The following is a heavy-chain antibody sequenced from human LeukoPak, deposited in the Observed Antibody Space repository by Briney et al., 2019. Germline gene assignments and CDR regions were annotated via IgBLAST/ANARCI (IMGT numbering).Heavy chain of an antibody. CDR2: TTRDGSVA. V-gene: IGHV3-7*01. Sequence: GGSLRLSCITSGFTFRDYNMAWVRQAPGKGLEWLATTTRDGSVAEYIDSVRGRFTISRDNAKNSIYLQMNSLSAEDTAVYYCARAYYCSSTSCYYLGDAFDIWGQGTMVTVSS. CDR3: ARAYYCSSTSCYYLGDAFDI. J-gene: IGHJ3*02. D-gene: IGHD2-2*01. CDR1: GFTFRDYN.